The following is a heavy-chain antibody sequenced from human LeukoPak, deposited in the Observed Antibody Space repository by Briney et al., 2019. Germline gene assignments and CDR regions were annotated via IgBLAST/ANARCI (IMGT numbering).Heavy chain of an antibody. CDR2: MNPNSGST. CDR1: GYTFTSYD. CDR3: ARTYYDFWSGPPPYYYYMDV. V-gene: IGHV1-8*03. D-gene: IGHD3-3*01. J-gene: IGHJ6*03. Sequence: ASVKVSCKASGYTFTSYDINWVRQATGQGLEWMGWMNPNSGSTGYAQKFQGRVTITRNTSISTAYMELSSLRSEDTAVYYCARTYYDFWSGPPPYYYYMDVWGKGTTVTVSS.